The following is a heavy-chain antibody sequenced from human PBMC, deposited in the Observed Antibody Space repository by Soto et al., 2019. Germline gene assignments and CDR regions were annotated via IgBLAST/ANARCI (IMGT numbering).Heavy chain of an antibody. Sequence: QVQLQESGPGLVKPSETLSLTCTVSGGSISSYYWSWIRQPPGKGLEWIGYIYYSGSTNYNPSLQSRVTISVDTSKNQFSLKLSSVTAADTAVYYCARVRLRRDAFDIWGQGTMVTVSS. D-gene: IGHD4-17*01. J-gene: IGHJ3*02. CDR2: IYYSGST. CDR3: ARVRLRRDAFDI. V-gene: IGHV4-59*01. CDR1: GGSISSYY.